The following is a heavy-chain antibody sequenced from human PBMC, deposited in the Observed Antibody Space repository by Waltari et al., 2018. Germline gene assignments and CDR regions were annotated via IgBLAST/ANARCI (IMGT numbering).Heavy chain of an antibody. CDR3: AREPYYYNAFDI. CDR2: IYYSGST. Sequence: QVQLQESGPGLVKPSETLSLTCTVSGGSISSYYWSWIRQPPGKGLEWIGYIYYSGSTYYNPSLKSRVTISVDTSKNQFSLKLSSVTAADTAVYYCAREPYYYNAFDIWGQGTMVTVSS. CDR1: GGSISSYY. D-gene: IGHD3-10*01. V-gene: IGHV4-59*12. J-gene: IGHJ3*02.